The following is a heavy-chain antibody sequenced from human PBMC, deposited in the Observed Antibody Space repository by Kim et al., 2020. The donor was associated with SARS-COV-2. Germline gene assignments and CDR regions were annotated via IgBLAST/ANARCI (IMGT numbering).Heavy chain of an antibody. V-gene: IGHV3-23*01. Sequence: YDGSPGKGRFTFARNNSKSTLYLEMNSLGAEDTAIYYCAKGGRRGSNFDYWGQGTLVTVSS. CDR3: AKGGRRGSNFDY. D-gene: IGHD3-16*01. J-gene: IGHJ4*02.